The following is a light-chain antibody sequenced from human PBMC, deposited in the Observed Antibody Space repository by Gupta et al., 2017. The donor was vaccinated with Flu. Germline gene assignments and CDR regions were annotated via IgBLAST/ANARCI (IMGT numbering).Light chain of an antibody. CDR3: QQSYTTPRT. CDR2: AAS. CDR1: QSISNY. Sequence: GDRVTITCRASQSISNYLNWYQQKPGKAPQSLIYAASSLQSGVPSRFSGSGHGTDFTLNISRLQPEDSATYYCQQSYTTPRTFGQGTKVEIK. J-gene: IGKJ1*01. V-gene: IGKV1-39*01.